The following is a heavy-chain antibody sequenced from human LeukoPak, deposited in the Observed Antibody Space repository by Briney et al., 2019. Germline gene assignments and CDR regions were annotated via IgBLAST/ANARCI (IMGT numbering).Heavy chain of an antibody. Sequence: RGSLRLSCAASGFTFSSYSMNWVRQAPGKGLEWVSSISSSSSYIYYADSVKGRFTISRDNAKNSLYLQMNSLRAEDTAVYYCAREEAGDFNVFDYWGQGTLVTVSP. CDR2: ISSSSSYI. CDR1: GFTFSSYS. J-gene: IGHJ4*02. D-gene: IGHD2-21*02. V-gene: IGHV3-21*01. CDR3: AREEAGDFNVFDY.